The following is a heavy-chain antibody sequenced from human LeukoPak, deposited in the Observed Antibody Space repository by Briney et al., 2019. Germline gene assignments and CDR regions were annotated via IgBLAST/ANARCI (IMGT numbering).Heavy chain of an antibody. D-gene: IGHD2/OR15-2a*01. J-gene: IGHJ4*02. Sequence: PSETLSLTCTVSGGSISSRTYYWGWIRQPPGKGLEWIGSISYSASSYYNPSLKSRVTISVDTSKNHFSLKLTSVTAADTAVYYCARGEYNYFDYWGQGTLVTVSS. CDR3: ARGEYNYFDY. CDR2: ISYSASS. CDR1: GGSISSRTYY. V-gene: IGHV4-39*02.